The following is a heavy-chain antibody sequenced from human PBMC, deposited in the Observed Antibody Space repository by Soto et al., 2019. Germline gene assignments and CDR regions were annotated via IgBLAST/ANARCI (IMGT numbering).Heavy chain of an antibody. CDR2: IYYTGTT. CDR1: GGSVSSGRYQ. J-gene: IGHJ6*02. D-gene: IGHD3-3*01. V-gene: IGHV4-61*01. CDR3: ARLQFYDFWSGSVTMDV. Sequence: PSETLSLTCTVSGGSVSSGRYQWSWIRQCPGKGLEWIGYIYYTGTTNYNPSLKSRVTISVDTSKNQFSLKLTSVTAADTALYFCARLQFYDFWSGSVTMDVWGQGTSVTVSS.